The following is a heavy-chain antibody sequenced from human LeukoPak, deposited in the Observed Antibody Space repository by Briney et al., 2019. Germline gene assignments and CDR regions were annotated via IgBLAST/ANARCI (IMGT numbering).Heavy chain of an antibody. J-gene: IGHJ4*02. CDR3: AFRTGRGGHYFDY. CDR2: IIPIFGTA. Sequence: ASVKVSCKVSGYTLTELSMHWVRQAPGQGLEWMGGIIPIFGTANYAQKFQGRVTITTDESTSTAYMELSSLRSEDTAVYYCAFRTGRGGHYFDYWGQGTLVTVSS. CDR1: GYTLTELS. V-gene: IGHV1-69*05. D-gene: IGHD3/OR15-3a*01.